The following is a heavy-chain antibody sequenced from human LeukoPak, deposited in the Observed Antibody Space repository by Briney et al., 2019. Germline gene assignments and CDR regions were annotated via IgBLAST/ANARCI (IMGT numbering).Heavy chain of an antibody. J-gene: IGHJ5*02. Sequence: GGSLRLSCAASGFTFNRYTLHWVRQAPGKGLEWVSIISFDGSTKDYADSVKGRFTISRDNSKNTLDLQMSSLRGEDTAVYYCAKGIRGYSYGKFDPWGQGTLVTVSS. V-gene: IGHV3-30-3*01. CDR2: ISFDGSTK. CDR1: GFTFNRYT. CDR3: AKGIRGYSYGKFDP. D-gene: IGHD5-18*01.